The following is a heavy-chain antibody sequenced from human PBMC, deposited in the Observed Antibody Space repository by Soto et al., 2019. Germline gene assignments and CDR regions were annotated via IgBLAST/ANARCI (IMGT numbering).Heavy chain of an antibody. CDR1: GGSISSSSYY. J-gene: IGHJ5*02. V-gene: IGHV4-39*01. CDR2: IYYSGST. Sequence: QLQLQESGPGLVKPSETLSLTCTVSGGSISSSSYYWGWIRQPPGKGLEWIGSIYYSGSTYYNPSRESRVTRAGDTYMNQFSLKLSSVTAADTAVYDCARHRLLLNCHFNSFDPWGQGTLVTVSS. D-gene: IGHD1-1*01. CDR3: ARHRLLLNCHFNSFDP.